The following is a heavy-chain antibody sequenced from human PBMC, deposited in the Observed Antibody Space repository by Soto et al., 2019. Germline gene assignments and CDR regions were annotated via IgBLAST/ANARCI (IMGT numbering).Heavy chain of an antibody. J-gene: IGHJ4*02. CDR3: ARHIGMLPDYYFDY. CDR1: GGSISSSSYY. Sequence: SETLSLTCTVSGGSISSSSYYWGWIRQPPGKGLEWIGSIYYSGSTYYNPSLKSRVTIPVDTSKNQFSLKLSSVTAADTAVYYCARHIGMLPDYYFDYWGQGTLVTVS. D-gene: IGHD2-15*01. V-gene: IGHV4-39*01. CDR2: IYYSGST.